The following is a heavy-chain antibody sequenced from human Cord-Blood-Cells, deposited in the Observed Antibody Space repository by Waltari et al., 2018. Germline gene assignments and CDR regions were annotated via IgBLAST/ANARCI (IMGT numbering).Heavy chain of an antibody. V-gene: IGHV1-2*04. D-gene: IGHD3-10*01. Sequence: QVQLVQSGAEVKKPGASVMVSCKASGYTFTGSSMHWVRQAPGQGLEGMGWINPNSGGTNYAQKFQGWVTMTRDTSISTAYMELSRLRSDDTAVYYCARAGMELAFLFDYWGQGTLVTVSS. J-gene: IGHJ4*02. CDR1: GYTFTGSS. CDR2: INPNSGGT. CDR3: ARAGMELAFLFDY.